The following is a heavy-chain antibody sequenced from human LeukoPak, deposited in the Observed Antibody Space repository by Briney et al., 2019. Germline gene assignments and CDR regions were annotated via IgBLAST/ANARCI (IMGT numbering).Heavy chain of an antibody. CDR3: ARSYYYDSSGYSSTWFDP. Sequence: SGPTLVKPTETLTLTCTFSGFLLNITGVGVSWIRKPPGKALEWLSLIYWDDDKRYSPSLKNRLTITKDTSKSQVVLTMTNVDPVDTGTYFCARSYYYDSSGYSSTWFDPWGQGTLVTVSS. CDR1: GFLLNITGVG. V-gene: IGHV2-5*02. CDR2: IYWDDDK. D-gene: IGHD3-22*01. J-gene: IGHJ5*02.